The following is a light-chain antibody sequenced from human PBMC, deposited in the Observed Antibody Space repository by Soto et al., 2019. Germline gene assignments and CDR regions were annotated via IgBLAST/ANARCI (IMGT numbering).Light chain of an antibody. CDR3: HQYKSYPYT. Sequence: DIQMTQSPSTLSAFVGDRVTITCRASQSISSWLAWYQQKPGEAPKLLIYRATSLQSGVPSRFSGSESGTEFSLTISSLQPDDFATYYCHQYKSYPYTFGQGTKLEIK. J-gene: IGKJ2*01. V-gene: IGKV1-5*03. CDR1: QSISSW. CDR2: RAT.